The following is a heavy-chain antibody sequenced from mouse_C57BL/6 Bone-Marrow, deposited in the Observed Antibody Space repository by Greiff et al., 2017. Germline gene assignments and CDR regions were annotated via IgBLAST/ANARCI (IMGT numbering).Heavy chain of an antibody. J-gene: IGHJ3*01. CDR1: GFNIKNTY. CDR3: APYDYGEFAY. D-gene: IGHD2-4*01. Sequence: VQLQQSVAELVRPGASVKLSCTASGFNIKNTYMHWVKQRPEQGLWWIGRIDTANGNTKYAPQLQGKATITAYTSVNTAYLQLSSLTSYDTALYYCAPYDYGEFAYWGQGTLVTVSA. CDR2: IDTANGNT. V-gene: IGHV14-3*01.